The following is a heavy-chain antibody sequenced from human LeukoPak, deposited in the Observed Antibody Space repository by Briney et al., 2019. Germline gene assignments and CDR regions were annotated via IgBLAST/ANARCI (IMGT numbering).Heavy chain of an antibody. CDR1: GGSISSRSDY. D-gene: IGHD4-23*01. J-gene: IGHJ6*03. CDR2: IDSSGST. V-gene: IGHV4-39*01. Sequence: PSETLSLTCTVSGGSISSRSDYWGWIRQTPGKGLEGIGNIDSSGSTYYNPSLKSRVTISVGTSKNQFSLNLRSVTAADTAIYFCSRSHDYGGLYFYYYMDVWGKGTTVTVSS. CDR3: SRSHDYGGLYFYYYMDV.